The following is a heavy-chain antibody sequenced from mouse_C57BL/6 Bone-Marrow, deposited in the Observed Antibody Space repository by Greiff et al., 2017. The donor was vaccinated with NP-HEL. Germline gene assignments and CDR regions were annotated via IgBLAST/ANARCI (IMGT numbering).Heavy chain of an antibody. CDR3: AKKGYTGYYYAMDY. CDR1: GFSLTSYG. V-gene: IGHV2-5*01. J-gene: IGHJ4*01. Sequence: QVQLQQSGPGLVQPSQSLSITCTVSGFSLTSYGVHWVCQSPGKGLEWLGVIWRGGSTDYNAAIMSRLSITKDNSKCQIFFKMNRLQAADTAIYYCAKKGYTGYYYAMDYWGQGTSVTVSS. D-gene: IGHD2-2*01. CDR2: IWRGGST.